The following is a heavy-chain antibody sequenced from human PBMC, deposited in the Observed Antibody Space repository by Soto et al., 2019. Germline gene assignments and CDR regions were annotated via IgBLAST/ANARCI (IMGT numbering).Heavy chain of an antibody. CDR2: IWYDGSNK. CDR1: GFTFSSYG. V-gene: IGHV3-33*01. D-gene: IGHD6-13*01. J-gene: IGHJ6*02. Sequence: GGSLRLSCAASGFTFSSYGMHGVRQAPGKGLEWVAVIWYDGSNKYYADSVKGRFTISRDNSKNTLYLQMNSLRAEDTAVYYCARVRKDSSSWPDYYGMDVWGQGTTVTVSS. CDR3: ARVRKDSSSWPDYYGMDV.